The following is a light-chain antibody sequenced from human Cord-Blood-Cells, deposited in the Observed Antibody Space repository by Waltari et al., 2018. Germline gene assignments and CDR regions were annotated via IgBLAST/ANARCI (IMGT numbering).Light chain of an antibody. CDR2: RNN. CDR1: SSNIGSNY. Sequence: QSVLTQPPSASGTPGQRVTISCSGSSSNIGSNYVYWYQQLPGTAPKLLSYRNNQRPSGVPDRFSGSKSGTSASRAISGLRSEDEADYYCAAWDDSLSGYVFGTGTKVTVL. V-gene: IGLV1-47*01. J-gene: IGLJ1*01. CDR3: AAWDDSLSGYV.